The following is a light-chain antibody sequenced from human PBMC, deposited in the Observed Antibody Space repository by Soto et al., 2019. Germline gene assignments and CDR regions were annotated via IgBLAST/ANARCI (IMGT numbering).Light chain of an antibody. V-gene: IGKV1-39*01. CDR2: AAS. J-gene: IGKJ1*01. Sequence: DIQMAQSPSSLSASVGDRITITCRASQNIRDSLTWYQHKPGMAPQLMLFAASNLHSGVPSRFSVGGSGTDFTLTISSLQLEDFATYYCQQTFGMFPWTFGQGTKVEMK. CDR3: QQTFGMFPWT. CDR1: QNIRDS.